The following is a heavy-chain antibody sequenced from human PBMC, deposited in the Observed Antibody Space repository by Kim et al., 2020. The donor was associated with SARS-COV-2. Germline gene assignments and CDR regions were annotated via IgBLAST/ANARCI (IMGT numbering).Heavy chain of an antibody. Sequence: SQTLSLTCAISGDSVSSDNAVWNWIRQSPSRGLEWLGRTYYRSKWYFDYAVSVKSRITINPDTSKNQVSLQLNSETPEDTAVYYCASGLGGRFDPWGQGTLVTVSS. V-gene: IGHV6-1*01. CDR1: GDSVSSDNAV. D-gene: IGHD3-16*01. J-gene: IGHJ5*02. CDR2: TYYRSKWYF. CDR3: ASGLGGRFDP.